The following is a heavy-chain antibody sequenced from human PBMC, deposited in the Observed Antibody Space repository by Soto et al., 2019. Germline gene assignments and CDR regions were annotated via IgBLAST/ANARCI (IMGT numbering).Heavy chain of an antibody. Sequence: SETLSLTCTVSGGSISSGGYYWSWIRRHPGKGLEWIGYIYYSGSTYYNPSLKSRVTISVDTSKNQFSLKLSSVTAADTAVYYCARLSLITMIVVVKGYYFDYWGQGTLVTVSS. V-gene: IGHV4-31*03. J-gene: IGHJ4*02. CDR3: ARLSLITMIVVVKGYYFDY. CDR1: GGSISSGGYY. D-gene: IGHD3-22*01. CDR2: IYYSGST.